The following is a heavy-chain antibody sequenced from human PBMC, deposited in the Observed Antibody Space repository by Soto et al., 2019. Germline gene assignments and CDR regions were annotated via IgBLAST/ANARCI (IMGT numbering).Heavy chain of an antibody. V-gene: IGHV4-30-2*01. Sequence: QLQLQESGSGLVKPSQTLSLTCAVSGGSISSGGYSWSWIRQPPGKGLEWIGYIYHGSTYYNPSLQRRVTISVDRYKNQFSLKLSSVTAADTAVYSCARAGGLGAGAVDYWGQGTLVTVSS. D-gene: IGHD6-19*01. CDR2: IYHGST. CDR3: ARAGGLGAGAVDY. J-gene: IGHJ4*02. CDR1: GGSISSGGYS.